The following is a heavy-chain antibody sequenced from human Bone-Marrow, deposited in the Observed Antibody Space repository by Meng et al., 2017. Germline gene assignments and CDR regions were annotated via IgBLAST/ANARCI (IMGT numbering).Heavy chain of an antibody. CDR3: ARDPRYCSGCLRPNYYYYGMDV. CDR1: GGSFSGYY. V-gene: IGHV4-34*01. D-gene: IGHD2-15*01. Sequence: SETLSLTCAVYGGSFSGYYWSWIRQPPGKGLEWIGEINHSGSTNYNPSLKRRVTISVDTSKNQFSLKLSYVSAADTAVYYGARDPRYCSGCLRPNYYYYGMDVWGQGTTVTVSS. J-gene: IGHJ6*02. CDR2: INHSGST.